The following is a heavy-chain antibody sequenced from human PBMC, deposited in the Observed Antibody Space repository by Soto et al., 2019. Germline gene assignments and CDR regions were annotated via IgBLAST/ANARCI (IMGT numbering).Heavy chain of an antibody. V-gene: IGHV1-18*01. D-gene: IGHD3-22*01. Sequence: ASVKVSCKASGYTFTSYGISWVRQAPGQGLEWMGWISAYNGNTNYAQELQGRVAMTTDTSTSTAYMELRSLRSDDTAVYHCARVEYYYDSSGYPSDYWGQGTLVTVSS. CDR1: GYTFTSYG. CDR3: ARVEYYYDSSGYPSDY. J-gene: IGHJ4*02. CDR2: ISAYNGNT.